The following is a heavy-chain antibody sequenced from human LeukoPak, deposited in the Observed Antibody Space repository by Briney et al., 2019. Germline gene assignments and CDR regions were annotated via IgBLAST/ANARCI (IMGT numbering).Heavy chain of an antibody. D-gene: IGHD2-21*01. CDR3: VCHVVLSVGYHYGLGV. CDR1: GFTFSSYA. V-gene: IGHV3-23*01. Sequence: GGSLRLSCAASGFTFSSYAMSWVRQAPGKGLEWVSSISGSGDNTCYADSVKDRFTISRDNAKNSLYLQMNSLRVEDTALYYCVCHVVLSVGYHYGLGVWGQGTTVTVSS. J-gene: IGHJ6*01. CDR2: ISGSGDNT.